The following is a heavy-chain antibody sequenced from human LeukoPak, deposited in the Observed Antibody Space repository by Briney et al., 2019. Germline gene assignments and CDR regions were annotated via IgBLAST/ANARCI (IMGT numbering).Heavy chain of an antibody. CDR1: GYTLTELS. CDR3: ATYLTTDSTIFGVVMLRSGWFDP. CDR2: FDPEDGET. Sequence: ASVKVSCKVSGYTLTELSMHWVRQAPGKGLEWMGGFDPEDGETIYAQKFQGRVTMTEDTSTDTAYMELSSLRSEDTAVYYCATYLTTDSTIFGVVMLRSGWFDPWGQGTLVTVSS. J-gene: IGHJ5*02. V-gene: IGHV1-24*01. D-gene: IGHD3-3*01.